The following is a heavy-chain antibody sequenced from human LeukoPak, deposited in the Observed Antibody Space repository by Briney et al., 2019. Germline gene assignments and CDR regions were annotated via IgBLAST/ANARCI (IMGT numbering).Heavy chain of an antibody. V-gene: IGHV1-2*02. D-gene: IGHD3-9*01. Sequence: ASVKVSCKVSVYTFTGYYMHWVRQAPGQGLEWMGWINPNTSGTYFAQKFQDRVTMTTDTSISTAYMELSRLRSEDTAVYYCARDPSLVTLPYWYFDLSGRGTLVTVSS. J-gene: IGHJ2*01. CDR2: INPNTSGT. CDR1: VYTFTGYY. CDR3: ARDPSLVTLPYWYFDL.